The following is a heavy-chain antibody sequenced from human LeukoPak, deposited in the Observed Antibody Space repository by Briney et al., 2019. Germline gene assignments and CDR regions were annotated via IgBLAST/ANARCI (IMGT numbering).Heavy chain of an antibody. CDR1: GFNFNTYN. CDR2: ISSSGSFI. D-gene: IGHD3-16*02. V-gene: IGHV3-21*06. J-gene: IGHJ4*02. CDR3: VRGRDHDYISGNHRYWDFDF. Sequence: GGSLRLSCAVSGFNFNTYNMNWVRQAPGKGLEWVASISSSGSFIYYADSLKGRITISRDNAENSLFLQMTNLRVDDTAVYYCVRGRDHDYISGNHRYWDFDFWGQGTLVTVSS.